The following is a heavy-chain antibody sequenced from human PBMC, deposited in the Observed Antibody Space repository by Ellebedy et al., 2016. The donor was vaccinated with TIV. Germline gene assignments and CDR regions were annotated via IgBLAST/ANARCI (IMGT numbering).Heavy chain of an antibody. V-gene: IGHV3-30*03. CDR1: GFTFSSYG. D-gene: IGHD5-18*01. J-gene: IGHJ6*02. CDR2: ISYDGSNK. CDR3: ARDRGGTAMVPWYYYGMAF. Sequence: GGSLRLSCAGSGFTFSSYGMHWVRQAPGKGLQWVAVISYDGSNKKYEDSVKGRFTISREKSKNTLYLQMNSLKAEDTAVYYCARDRGGTAMVPWYYYGMAFWGQGTTVTVSS.